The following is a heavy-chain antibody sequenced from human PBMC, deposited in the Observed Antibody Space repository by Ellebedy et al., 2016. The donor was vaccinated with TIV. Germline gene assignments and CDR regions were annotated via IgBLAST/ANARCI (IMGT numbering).Heavy chain of an antibody. J-gene: IGHJ4*02. CDR3: ARVGNYYGGSPSYYFDY. CDR1: GGIFSSYG. V-gene: IGHV1-69*10. D-gene: IGHD4-23*01. CDR2: IIPILAKA. Sequence: AASVKVSCKASGGIFSSYGISWVRQAPGQGLEWMGGIIPILAKANYAQRFQGRVTITADEYTYTAYMELSSLRSEDTAVYYCARVGNYYGGSPSYYFDYWGQGTLVTVSS.